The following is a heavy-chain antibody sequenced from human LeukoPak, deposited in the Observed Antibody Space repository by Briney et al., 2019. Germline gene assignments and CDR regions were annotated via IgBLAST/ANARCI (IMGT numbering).Heavy chain of an antibody. V-gene: IGHV1-69*05. CDR2: VIPIFGTA. D-gene: IGHD3-3*01. CDR1: GGTFSSYA. J-gene: IGHJ6*03. CDR3: ARMGDFWSGYSDYYYYMDV. Sequence: SVKVSCKASGGTFSSYAISWVRQAPGQGLEWMGGVIPIFGTANYAQKFQGRVTITTDESTSTAYMELSSLRSEDTAVYYCARMGDFWSGYSDYYYYMDVWGKGTTVTVSS.